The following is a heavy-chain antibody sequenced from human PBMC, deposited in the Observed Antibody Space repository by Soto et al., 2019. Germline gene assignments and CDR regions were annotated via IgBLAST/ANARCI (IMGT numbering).Heavy chain of an antibody. CDR3: ARDPLPYSGSYYSVY. J-gene: IGHJ4*02. V-gene: IGHV1-18*01. Sequence: QVQLVQSGAEVKKPGASVKVSCKASGYTFTSYGISWVRQAPGQGLEWMGLISAYNGNINYAQKLQGRVTMTTDTSTSTAYMELRSLRSDDTAVYYCARDPLPYSGSYYSVYWGQGTLVTVSS. D-gene: IGHD1-26*01. CDR1: GYTFTSYG. CDR2: ISAYNGNI.